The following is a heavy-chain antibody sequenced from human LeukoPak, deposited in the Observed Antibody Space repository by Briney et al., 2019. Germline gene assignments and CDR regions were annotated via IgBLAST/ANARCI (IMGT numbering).Heavy chain of an antibody. CDR2: IYYSGST. J-gene: IGHJ4*02. CDR3: ARNVMIVAASLCYFDY. V-gene: IGHV4-59*08. CDR1: GGSISSYY. D-gene: IGHD2-15*01. Sequence: SETLSLTCTVSGGSISSYYWSWIRQPPGKGLEWIGYIYYSGSTNYNPSLKSRVTISVDTSKNQFSLKLSSVTAADTAVYYCARNVMIVAASLCYFDYWGQGTLVTVSS.